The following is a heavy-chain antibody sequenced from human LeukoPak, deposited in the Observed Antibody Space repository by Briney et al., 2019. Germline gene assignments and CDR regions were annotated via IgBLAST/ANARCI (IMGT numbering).Heavy chain of an antibody. CDR3: AKLLIDGIVGATDYFDY. CDR1: GFTFSSYG. CDR2: ISYDGSNK. V-gene: IGHV3-30*18. J-gene: IGHJ4*02. Sequence: GGSLRLSCAASGFTFSSYGVHWVRQAPGKGLEWVAVISYDGSNKYYADSVKGRFTISRDNSKNTLYLQMNSLRAEDTAVYYCAKLLIDGIVGATDYFDYWGQGTLVTVSS. D-gene: IGHD1-26*01.